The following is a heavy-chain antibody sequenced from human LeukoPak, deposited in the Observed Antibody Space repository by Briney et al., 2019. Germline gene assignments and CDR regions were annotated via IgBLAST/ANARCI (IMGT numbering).Heavy chain of an antibody. D-gene: IGHD5-12*01. CDR1: GGSISSGGYY. Sequence: PSETLSLTCAVSGGSISSGGYYWGWIRQPPGKGLEWIGSIYYSGSTYYNPSLKSRVTISVDTSKNQFSLKLSSVTAADTAVYYCARDRRWLYYFDYWGQGTLVTVSS. J-gene: IGHJ4*02. V-gene: IGHV4-39*07. CDR2: IYYSGST. CDR3: ARDRRWLYYFDY.